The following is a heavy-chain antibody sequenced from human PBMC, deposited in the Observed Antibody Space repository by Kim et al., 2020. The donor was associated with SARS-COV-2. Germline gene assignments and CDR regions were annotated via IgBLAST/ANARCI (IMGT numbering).Heavy chain of an antibody. J-gene: IGHJ4*02. V-gene: IGHV4-30-2*05. CDR2: ST. D-gene: IGHD3-16*01. CDR3: ARDGGVTIAY. Sequence: STYYNPSLKRRFTISADTSKTQFSLKLSAVTAAYTAVYYCARDGGVTIAYWGQGTLVTVSS.